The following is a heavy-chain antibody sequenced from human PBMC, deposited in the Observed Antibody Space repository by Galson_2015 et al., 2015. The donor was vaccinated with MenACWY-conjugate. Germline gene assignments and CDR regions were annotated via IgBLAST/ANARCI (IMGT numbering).Heavy chain of an antibody. CDR1: GGTFSRHA. V-gene: IGHV1-69*06. CDR3: ATSPLSDDVTVLTDAIWYFQK. D-gene: IGHD2-2*02. J-gene: IGHJ1*01. Sequence: SVKVSCKASGGTFSRHAISWVRQAPGQGLEWMGGIIPPYDTTKYAQKFQGRFTVTADKSTSTAYMELTNLRSEDTAVYYCATSPLSDDVTVLTDAIWYFQKWGQGTM. CDR2: IIPPYDTT.